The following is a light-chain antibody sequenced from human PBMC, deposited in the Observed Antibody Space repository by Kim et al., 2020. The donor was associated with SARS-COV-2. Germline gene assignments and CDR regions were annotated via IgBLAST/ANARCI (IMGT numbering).Light chain of an antibody. CDR2: GKN. CDR1: HLRNYY. J-gene: IGLJ2*01. V-gene: IGLV3-19*01. CDR3: NSRDSNDNHHVV. Sequence: GQEGKNNFQGGHLRNYYGSWYQQKPGQAPLIVIYGKNPRPSGIPDRFSGSRSGNTASLTITGAQAEDEADYYRNSRDSNDNHHVVFGGGTQLTVL.